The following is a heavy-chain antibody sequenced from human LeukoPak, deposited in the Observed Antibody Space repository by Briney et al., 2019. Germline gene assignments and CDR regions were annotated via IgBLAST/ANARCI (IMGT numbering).Heavy chain of an antibody. J-gene: IGHJ4*02. V-gene: IGHV5-51*01. D-gene: IGHD3-22*01. Sequence: GESLQISCKGSGYSFTSDWIGWVRQMPGKGLEWMGIIYPGDSDTRYSPSFQGQVTISADKSISTAYLQWSSLEASDTAIYYCARFGEDSIGYYSFDYWGQGTLVTVSS. CDR1: GYSFTSDW. CDR3: ARFGEDSIGYYSFDY. CDR2: IYPGDSDT.